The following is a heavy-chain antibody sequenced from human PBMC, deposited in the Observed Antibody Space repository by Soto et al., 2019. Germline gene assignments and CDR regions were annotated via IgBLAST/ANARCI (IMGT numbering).Heavy chain of an antibody. CDR2: IYYSGST. CDR3: ARETTVTTPWDWHFDL. J-gene: IGHJ2*01. D-gene: IGHD4-17*01. CDR1: GGSISSGGYY. Sequence: QVQLQESGPGLVKPSQTLSLTCTVSGGSISSGGYYWSWIRQHPGKGLEWIGYIYYSGSTYYNPSLKSRVTISVDTSKNQFSLKLSSVTAADTAVYYCARETTVTTPWDWHFDLWGRGTLVTVSS. V-gene: IGHV4-31*03.